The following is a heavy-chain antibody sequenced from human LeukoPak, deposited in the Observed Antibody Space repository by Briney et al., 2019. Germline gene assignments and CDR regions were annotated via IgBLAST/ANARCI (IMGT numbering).Heavy chain of an antibody. V-gene: IGHV1-2*02. CDR2: INPNSGGT. Sequence: WASVKVSCKASGYTFTGYYMHWVRQAPGQGLEWMGWINPNSGGTNYAQKFQGRVTMTRDTSISTAYMELSRLRSDDAAVYYCARDLQSSSGYYYVVGYWGQGTLVTVSS. D-gene: IGHD3-22*01. J-gene: IGHJ4*02. CDR1: GYTFTGYY. CDR3: ARDLQSSSGYYYVVGY.